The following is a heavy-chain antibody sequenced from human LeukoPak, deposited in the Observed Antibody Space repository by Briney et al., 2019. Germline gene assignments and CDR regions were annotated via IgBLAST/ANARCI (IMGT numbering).Heavy chain of an antibody. D-gene: IGHD6-19*01. CDR2: INHSGAT. J-gene: IGHJ4*02. CDR1: GGAFTGYY. Sequence: SETLSLTCAGSGGAFTGYYWSWIRQPPGKGLEWIGEINHSGATNYNLSLKSRVTISVDTSKNQFSLRLTSVSAADTGVYYCATPTRGGIAVTGTFGHWGQGTQVTVSS. V-gene: IGHV4-34*01. CDR3: ATPTRGGIAVTGTFGH.